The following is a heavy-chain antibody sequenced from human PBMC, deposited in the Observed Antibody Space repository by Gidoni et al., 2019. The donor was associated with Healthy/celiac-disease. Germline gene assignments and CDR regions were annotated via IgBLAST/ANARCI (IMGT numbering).Heavy chain of an antibody. J-gene: IGHJ6*03. V-gene: IGHV3-49*04. Sequence: EVQLVESGGGLVQPGRSLRLSCTASGFTFGDYAMSWVRKAPGKGLEWVGFIRSKAYGGTTEYAASVKGRFTISRDDSKSIAYLQMNSLKTEDTAVYYCTRDGPSVLTYYYYMDVWGKGTTVTVSS. CDR1: GFTFGDYA. D-gene: IGHD3-10*01. CDR2: IRSKAYGGTT. CDR3: TRDGPSVLTYYYYMDV.